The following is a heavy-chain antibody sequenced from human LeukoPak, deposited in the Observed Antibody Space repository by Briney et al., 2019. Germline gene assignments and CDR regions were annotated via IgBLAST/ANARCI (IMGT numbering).Heavy chain of an antibody. CDR1: GGSFSGYY. CDR3: ARGRDYGGNSGRLDY. Sequence: SSETLSLTCAVYGGSFSGYYWSWIRQPPGKGLEWIGEINHSGSTNYNPSLKSRVTISVDTSKNQFSLRLSSVTAADTAVYYCARGRDYGGNSGRLDYWGQGTLVTVSS. J-gene: IGHJ4*02. D-gene: IGHD4-23*01. V-gene: IGHV4-34*01. CDR2: INHSGST.